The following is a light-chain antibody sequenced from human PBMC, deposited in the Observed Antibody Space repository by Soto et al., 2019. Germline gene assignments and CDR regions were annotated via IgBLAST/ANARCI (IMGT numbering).Light chain of an antibody. Sequence: VLTQSQATLSLSPGERATLSCRASQSVSNKLVWYQQKPGQAPRLLIYAASTRATGIPARFSGSGSETEFTLTISSLQSEDLAVYYCQQYANWPKTFAQGTKVAIK. V-gene: IGKV3-15*01. CDR3: QQYANWPKT. CDR1: QSVSNK. CDR2: AAS. J-gene: IGKJ1*01.